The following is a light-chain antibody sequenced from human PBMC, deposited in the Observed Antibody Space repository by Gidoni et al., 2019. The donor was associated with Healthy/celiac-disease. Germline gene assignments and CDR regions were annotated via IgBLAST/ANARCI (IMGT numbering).Light chain of an antibody. CDR1: SSHIGSNY. J-gene: IGLJ2*01. CDR3: AAWDDSLSVV. V-gene: IGLV1-47*02. Sequence: QSVLTQPPSASGTPGQRVTISCSGSSSHIGSNYVYWYQQLPGTAPKLLIYSNNQRPSGVPDRFSGSKSGTSASLAISGLRSEDEADYYCAAWDDSLSVVFGGGTKLTVL. CDR2: SNN.